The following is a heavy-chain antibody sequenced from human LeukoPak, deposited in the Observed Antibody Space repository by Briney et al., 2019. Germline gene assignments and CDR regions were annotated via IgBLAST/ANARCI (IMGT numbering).Heavy chain of an antibody. CDR1: AFTLSSYG. D-gene: IGHD2-2*01. J-gene: IGHJ6*03. Sequence: TGGSLRLSCAASAFTLSSYGMHWVRQPPGKGLEWVAVIWYDGNSKYYADSVKGRFTISRDNSKNTLYLQMNSLRAEDTAVYYCAKDATYCSSTSCDTYYYYYMDVWGKGTTVTVSS. V-gene: IGHV3-33*06. CDR2: IWYDGNSK. CDR3: AKDATYCSSTSCDTYYYYYMDV.